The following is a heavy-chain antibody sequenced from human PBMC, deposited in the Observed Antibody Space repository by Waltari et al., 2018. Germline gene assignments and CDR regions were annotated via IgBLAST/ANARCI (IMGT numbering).Heavy chain of an antibody. Sequence: QLQLQESGPGLVTPSETLSLTCTVSGGSISSSSYYWGWIRQPPGKGLEWIGSIYYSGSTYYNPSLKSRVTISVDTSKNQFSLKLSSVTAADTAVYYCARALSSGWYSHSFDYWGQGTLVTVSS. J-gene: IGHJ4*02. CDR1: GGSISSSSYY. V-gene: IGHV4-39*01. CDR2: IYYSGST. D-gene: IGHD6-19*01. CDR3: ARALSSGWYSHSFDY.